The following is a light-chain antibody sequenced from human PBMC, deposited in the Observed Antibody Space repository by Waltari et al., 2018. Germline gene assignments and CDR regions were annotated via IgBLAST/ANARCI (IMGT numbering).Light chain of an antibody. J-gene: IGKJ2*01. CDR3: QQYNNYPLT. V-gene: IGKV1-5*03. Sequence: DIQMTQSPATLSAAVGERVTITCRASQSIGSRLAWYQQKPVKAPDLLIYKASSLESGVPSRFSGSGSGTEFTLTISSLQPNDFATYYCQQYNNYPLTFSQGTKLEIK. CDR2: KAS. CDR1: QSIGSR.